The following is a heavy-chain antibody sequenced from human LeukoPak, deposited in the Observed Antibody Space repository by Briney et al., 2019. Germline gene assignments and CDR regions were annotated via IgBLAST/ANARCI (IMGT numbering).Heavy chain of an antibody. Sequence: SVKVSCKASGGTFSSYAISWVRQAPGQGLEWMGGIIPIFGTANYAQKFQGRVTITTDESTSTAYMELSSLRSEDTAVYYCARGLNLGAGPLTIFDYWGQGTLVTVSS. V-gene: IGHV1-69*05. D-gene: IGHD3-16*01. CDR1: GGTFSSYA. CDR2: IIPIFGTA. J-gene: IGHJ4*02. CDR3: ARGLNLGAGPLTIFDY.